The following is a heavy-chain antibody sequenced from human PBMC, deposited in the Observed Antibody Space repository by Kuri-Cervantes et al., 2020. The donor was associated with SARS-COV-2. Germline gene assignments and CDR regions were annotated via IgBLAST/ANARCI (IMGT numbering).Heavy chain of an antibody. Sequence: GGSLRLSCAASGFPFSSYFMHWVRQAPGKGLVWVSRINRDETSRTYADSVKGRFTISRDNAKNTLYLQMDSLRVEDTAVYYCARDADSSSWYAYWGQGALVTVSS. CDR2: INRDETSR. J-gene: IGHJ4*02. CDR1: GFPFSSYF. CDR3: ARDADSSSWYAY. V-gene: IGHV3-74*03. D-gene: IGHD3-22*01.